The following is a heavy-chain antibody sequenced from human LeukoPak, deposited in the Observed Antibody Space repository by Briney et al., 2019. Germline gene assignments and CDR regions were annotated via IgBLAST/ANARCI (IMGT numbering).Heavy chain of an antibody. CDR2: ISGSGGST. Sequence: GGSLRLSCAASGFTFSSYAVSWVRQAPGKGLEWVSAISGSGGSTYYADSVKGRFTISRDNSKNTLYLQMNSLRAEDTAVYYCAKAHDILTGYHSPSDYWGQGTLVTVSS. CDR1: GFTFSSYA. D-gene: IGHD3-9*01. J-gene: IGHJ4*02. CDR3: AKAHDILTGYHSPSDY. V-gene: IGHV3-23*01.